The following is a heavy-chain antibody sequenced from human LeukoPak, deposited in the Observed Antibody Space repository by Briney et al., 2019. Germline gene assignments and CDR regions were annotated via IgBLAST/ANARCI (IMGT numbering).Heavy chain of an antibody. CDR2: ISTNNGNT. D-gene: IGHD2-21*01. CDR1: GYTFISHG. J-gene: IGHJ4*02. CDR3: ARESGRDFAD. V-gene: IGHV1-18*01. Sequence: GASVKVSCKASGYTFISHGITWVRQAPGQGLEWMGWISTNNGNTNYAQNLQGRVTMTTDTSTSTAYMELRSLRSDDTAVYYCARESGRDFADWGQGTLVTVSS.